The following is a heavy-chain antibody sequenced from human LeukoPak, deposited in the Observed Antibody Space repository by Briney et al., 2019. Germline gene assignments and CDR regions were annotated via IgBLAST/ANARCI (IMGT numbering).Heavy chain of an antibody. J-gene: IGHJ4*02. CDR3: ARPAPGTYSTFDY. D-gene: IGHD6-13*01. V-gene: IGHV3-48*01. CDR1: GFIFSSYT. CDR2: NSNSGRAL. Sequence: GGSLRLSCAVSGFIFSSYTMNWVRQAPGKGVKWVSYNSNSGRALNYADSVKGRFTISRDNAKNSLYLQMNSLRAEDTAVYYCARPAPGTYSTFDYWGPGTLVTVSS.